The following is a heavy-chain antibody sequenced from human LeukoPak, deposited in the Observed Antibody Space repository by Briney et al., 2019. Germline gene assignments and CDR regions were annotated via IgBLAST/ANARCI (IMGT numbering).Heavy chain of an antibody. CDR3: ISTVVTSPWAGE. Sequence: PGGSLRLSCAASGFNFSDSAIHWVRQASGKGLEWVGRIRSNIKNYATAYAASVEGRFTISRDDSSNTAYLQMDTLKTEDTAAYYCISTVVTSPWAGEGGQGTLVTVSS. J-gene: IGHJ4*02. CDR2: IRSNIKNYAT. D-gene: IGHD4-23*01. V-gene: IGHV3-73*01. CDR1: GFNFSDSA.